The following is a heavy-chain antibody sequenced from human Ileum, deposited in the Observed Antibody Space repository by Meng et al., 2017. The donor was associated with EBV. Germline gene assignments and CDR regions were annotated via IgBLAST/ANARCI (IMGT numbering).Heavy chain of an antibody. J-gene: IGHJ5*02. CDR1: GCSLSGYY. CDR2: IYYSGNA. V-gene: IGHV4-59*01. D-gene: IGHD6-19*01. Sequence: QVQCEESGPGLVKPSEPLSLTCTVSGCSLSGYYWSWIRQPPGKGLEWIGYIYYSGNANYNPSLESRLRLSVDTSKNQFSLNLDSVTAADTAVYYCARTRGSAGAGADPWGQGTLVTASS. CDR3: ARTRGSAGAGADP.